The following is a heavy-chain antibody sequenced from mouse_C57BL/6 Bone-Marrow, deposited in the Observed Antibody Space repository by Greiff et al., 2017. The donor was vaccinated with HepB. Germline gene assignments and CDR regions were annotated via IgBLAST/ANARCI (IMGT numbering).Heavy chain of an antibody. CDR2: IYPGDGDT. CDR1: GYAFSSYW. Sequence: VQLQQSGAELVKPGASVKISCKASGYAFSSYWMNWVKQRPGKGLEWIGQIYPGDGDTNYNGKFKGKATLTADKSSSTAYMQRSSLTSEDSAVYFCADSGAQGYFDYWGEGTTLTVSS. V-gene: IGHV1-80*01. J-gene: IGHJ2*01. CDR3: ADSGAQGYFDY.